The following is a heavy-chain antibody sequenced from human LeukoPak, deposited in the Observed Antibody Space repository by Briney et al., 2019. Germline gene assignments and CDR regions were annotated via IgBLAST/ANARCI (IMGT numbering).Heavy chain of an antibody. V-gene: IGHV3-9*01. CDR2: ISWNSGSI. J-gene: IGHJ3*02. Sequence: GGSLRLSCAASGFTFDDYAMHWVRQAPGKGLEWVSGISWNSGSIGYADSVKGRFTISRDNSKNTLYLQMNSLRAEDTAVYYCALVSHAGAFDIWGQGTMVTVSS. CDR1: GFTFDDYA. CDR3: ALVSHAGAFDI.